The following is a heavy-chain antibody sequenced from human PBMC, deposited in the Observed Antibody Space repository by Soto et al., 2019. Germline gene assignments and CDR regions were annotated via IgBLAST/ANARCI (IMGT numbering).Heavy chain of an antibody. D-gene: IGHD2-2*01. CDR3: ARDSVAVVPAAIYYYYSGMDV. Sequence: ESGGGVVQPGRSLRLSCAASGFTFSSYGMHWVRQAPGKGLEWVAVIWYDGSNKYYADSVKGRFTISRDNSKNTLYLQMNSLRAEDTAVYYCARDSVAVVPAAIYYYYSGMDVWGQGTTVTVSS. V-gene: IGHV3-33*01. CDR1: GFTFSSYG. J-gene: IGHJ6*02. CDR2: IWYDGSNK.